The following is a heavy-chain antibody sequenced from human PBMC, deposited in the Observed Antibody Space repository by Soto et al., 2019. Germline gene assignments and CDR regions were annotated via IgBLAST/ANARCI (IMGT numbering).Heavy chain of an antibody. Sequence: GGSLRLSCAASGFTFDDYAMHWVRQLPGKGLEWVSGISWNSGSAAYMDSVKGRFLISRDNAKKSLFLQMRSLRPEDTALSYCVKGVNYNFDNIGFHGWGQGTLVTVSS. V-gene: IGHV3-9*01. CDR2: ISWNSGSA. D-gene: IGHD3-22*01. CDR1: GFTFDDYA. CDR3: VKGVNYNFDNIGFHG. J-gene: IGHJ1*01.